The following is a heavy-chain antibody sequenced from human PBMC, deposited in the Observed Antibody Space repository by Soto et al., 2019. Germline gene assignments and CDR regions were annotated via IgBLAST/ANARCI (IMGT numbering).Heavy chain of an antibody. V-gene: IGHV1-69*01. D-gene: IGHD2-2*01. CDR2: IIPIFGTA. Sequence: QVQLVQSGAEVKKPGSSVKVSCKASGGTFSSYAISWVRQAPGQGLEWMGGIIPIFGTANYAQKFQGRVTITTDESTSTAYMEQSSLRPEDTAVYYCASRKGCSSTSCYSDYYYYYGMDVWGQGTTVTVSS. CDR3: ASRKGCSSTSCYSDYYYYYGMDV. J-gene: IGHJ6*02. CDR1: GGTFSSYA.